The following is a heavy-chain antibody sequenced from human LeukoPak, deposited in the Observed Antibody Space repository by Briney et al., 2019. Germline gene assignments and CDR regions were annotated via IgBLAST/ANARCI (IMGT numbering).Heavy chain of an antibody. CDR1: GGSISSYY. V-gene: IGHV4-59*12. J-gene: IGHJ4*02. CDR3: VRDTPGGSYGDYDY. Sequence: SETLSLTCTVSGGSISSYYWSWIRQPPGKGLEWIGFIYYSGSTHYNPSLKSRVTISVDTSKNQFSLKLSSATAADTAVYYCVRDTPGGSYGDYDYWGQGTLVTVSS. D-gene: IGHD4-17*01. CDR2: IYYSGST.